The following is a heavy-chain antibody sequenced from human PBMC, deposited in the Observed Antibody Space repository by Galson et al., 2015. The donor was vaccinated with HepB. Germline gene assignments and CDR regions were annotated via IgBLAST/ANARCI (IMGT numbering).Heavy chain of an antibody. CDR1: GFTFGDYA. V-gene: IGHV3-49*04. CDR3: TRPYYYDSSGYSQLRYFQH. J-gene: IGHJ1*01. Sequence: LRLSCAASGFTFGDYAMSWVRQAPGKGLEWVGFIRSKAYGGTTEYAASVKGRFTISRDDSKSIAYLQMNSLKTEDTAVYYCTRPYYYDSSGYSQLRYFQHWGQGTLVTVSS. CDR2: IRSKAYGGTT. D-gene: IGHD3-22*01.